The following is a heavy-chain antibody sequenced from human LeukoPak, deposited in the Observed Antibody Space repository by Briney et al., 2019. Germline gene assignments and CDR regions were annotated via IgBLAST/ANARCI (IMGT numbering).Heavy chain of an antibody. J-gene: IGHJ4*02. CDR1: VGSISSGNYY. CDR3: ARLNDCTNGVCFYYFDF. D-gene: IGHD2-8*01. CDR2: IYYSGSP. Sequence: PSDTLTLTCTVSVGSISSGNYYGGWVRQPAGRGLEWIGRIYYSGSPNYNPSLKSRVTISRDTSKNQFPLKLRSVTAADTAVYYCARLNDCTNGVCFYYFDFWGRGTLVTVSS. V-gene: IGHV4-61*02.